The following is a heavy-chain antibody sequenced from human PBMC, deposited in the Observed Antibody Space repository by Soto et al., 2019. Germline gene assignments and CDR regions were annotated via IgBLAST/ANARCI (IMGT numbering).Heavy chain of an antibody. J-gene: IGHJ5*02. CDR3: ARDSSSWTNWFDP. CDR2: IYYSGST. CDR1: GGSISSYY. Sequence: PSETLSLTCTVSGGSISSYYWSWIRQPPGKGLEWIGYIYYSGSTNYNPSLKSRVTISVDTSKNQFSLKLSSVTAADTAVYYCARDSSSWTNWFDPWGQGTLVTV. V-gene: IGHV4-59*01. D-gene: IGHD6-13*01.